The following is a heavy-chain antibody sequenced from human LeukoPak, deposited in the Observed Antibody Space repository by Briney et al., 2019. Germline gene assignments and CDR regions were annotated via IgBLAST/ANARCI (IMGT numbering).Heavy chain of an antibody. CDR1: GFTFSSYG. CDR2: ISYDGSNK. V-gene: IGHV3-30*03. CDR3: ARDNGDP. D-gene: IGHD4-17*01. Sequence: GRSLRLSCAASGFTFSSYGMHWVRQAPGKGLEWVAVISYDGSNKYYADSVKGRFTISRDNSKNTLYLQMNSLRAEDTAVYYCARDNGDPWGQGTLVTVSS. J-gene: IGHJ5*02.